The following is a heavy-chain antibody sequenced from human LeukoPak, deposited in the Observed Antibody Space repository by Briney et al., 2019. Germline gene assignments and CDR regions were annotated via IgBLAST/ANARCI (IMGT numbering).Heavy chain of an antibody. V-gene: IGHV5-51*01. CDR2: IYPGDSDT. CDR1: GYSFTSHW. J-gene: IGHJ4*02. Sequence: GESLKISCKGSGYSFTSHWIGWVRQMPGKGLEWMGIIYPGDSDTRYSPSFQGQVTISADKSISTAYLQWSSLKASDTAMYYCARQAYYYDSSGYFDYWGQGTLVTVSS. CDR3: ARQAYYYDSSGYFDY. D-gene: IGHD3-22*01.